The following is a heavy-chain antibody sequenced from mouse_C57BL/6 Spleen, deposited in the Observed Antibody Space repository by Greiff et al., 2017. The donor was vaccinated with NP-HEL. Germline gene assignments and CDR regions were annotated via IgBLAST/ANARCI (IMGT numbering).Heavy chain of an antibody. CDR1: GFTFSDYG. CDR3: ARITTVASYAMDY. Sequence: DVMLVESGGGLVKPGGSLKLSCAASGFTFSDYGMHWVRQAPEKGLEWVAYISSGSSTIYYADTVKGRFTISRDNAKNTLFLQMTSLRSEDTAMYYCARITTVASYAMDYWGQGTSVTVSS. V-gene: IGHV5-17*01. CDR2: ISSGSSTI. J-gene: IGHJ4*01. D-gene: IGHD1-1*01.